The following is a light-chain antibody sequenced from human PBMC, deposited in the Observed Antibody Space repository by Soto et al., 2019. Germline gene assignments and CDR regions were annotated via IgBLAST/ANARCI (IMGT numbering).Light chain of an antibody. J-gene: IGLJ2*01. CDR3: SSYTGTKTLVV. Sequence: QSALTQPASVSGSPVQSITISCTGTNSDVGTYNYVSWYQQHPGKAPKLMIYDVTNRPSGVSNRFSGSKSGNMASLTISGLQAEDESVYYCSSYTGTKTLVVFGGGTKLTV. CDR1: NSDVGTYNY. V-gene: IGLV2-14*03. CDR2: DVT.